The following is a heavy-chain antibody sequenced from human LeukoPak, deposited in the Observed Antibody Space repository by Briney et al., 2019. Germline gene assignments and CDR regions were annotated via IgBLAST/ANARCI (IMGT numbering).Heavy chain of an antibody. V-gene: IGHV3-23*01. J-gene: IGHJ4*02. Sequence: GGSLRLSCAASGFTFSSYSMNWVRQAPGKGLEWVSAISGSGGSTHYADSVKGRFTISRDNSKNTLYLQMNSLRAEDTAVYYCAKWGVYCSGGSCHGLGFDYWGQGTLVTVSS. D-gene: IGHD2-15*01. CDR3: AKWGVYCSGGSCHGLGFDY. CDR1: GFTFSSYS. CDR2: ISGSGGST.